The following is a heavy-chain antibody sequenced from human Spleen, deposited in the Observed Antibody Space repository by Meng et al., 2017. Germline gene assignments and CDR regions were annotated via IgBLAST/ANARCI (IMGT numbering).Heavy chain of an antibody. D-gene: IGHD6-19*01. J-gene: IGHJ4*02. CDR3: ARGIVRQWLVRELDY. V-gene: IGHV6-1*01. CDR2: TYYRSNWYN. CDR1: GDSVSSNSVD. Sequence: QLQLQQSGPGLVKPAQTLSLTFPISGDSVSSNSVDWTWIRQSPSRGLEWLGRTYYRSNWYNDYAVSVKSRITINPDTSKNQFSLQLNSVTPEDTAVYYCARGIVRQWLVRELDYWGQGTLVTVSS.